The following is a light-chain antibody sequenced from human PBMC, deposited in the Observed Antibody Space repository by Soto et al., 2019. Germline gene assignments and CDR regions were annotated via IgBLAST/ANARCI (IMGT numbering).Light chain of an antibody. J-gene: IGKJ4*01. CDR1: QSVSSY. Sequence: EIVLTQSPATLSLXPGEXXXXXXRASQSVSSYLAWYQQKPGQAPRLLIYDASNRATGIPARFSCSGSGTDFTLTISSLEPEDIAVYYWQQRSNWPRLTFGGGTKVEIK. CDR3: QQRSNWPRLT. V-gene: IGKV3-11*01. CDR2: DAS.